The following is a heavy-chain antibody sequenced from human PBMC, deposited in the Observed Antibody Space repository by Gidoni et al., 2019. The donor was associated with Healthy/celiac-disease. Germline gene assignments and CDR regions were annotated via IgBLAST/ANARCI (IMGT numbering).Heavy chain of an antibody. D-gene: IGHD3-22*01. CDR2: ISYDGSNK. CDR1: GFTFRSDG. V-gene: IGHV3-30*18. Sequence: QVQLVESGGGVVQPGRSLRLSCAASGFTFRSDGMHWVRRAPGKGLEWVAVISYDGSNKYYADSVKGRFTISRDNSKNTLYLQMNSLRAEDTAVYYCAKDLNYYDSSGYYCDWGQGTLVTVSS. CDR3: AKDLNYYDSSGYYCD. J-gene: IGHJ4*02.